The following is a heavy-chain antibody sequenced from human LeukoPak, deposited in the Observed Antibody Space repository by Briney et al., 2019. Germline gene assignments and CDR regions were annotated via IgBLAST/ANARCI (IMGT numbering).Heavy chain of an antibody. J-gene: IGHJ4*02. CDR2: ISSSGSTI. CDR3: ARYNWNLDY. V-gene: IGHV3-48*03. Sequence: GGSLRLSCAASGFTFSSYEMNWVRQAPGKGLEWVSYISSSGSTIYYADSVKGRFTISRDNAKNSLYLQMNSLRAEDTAVYYCARYNWNLDYWGQGTLVTVSS. CDR1: GFTFSSYE. D-gene: IGHD1-20*01.